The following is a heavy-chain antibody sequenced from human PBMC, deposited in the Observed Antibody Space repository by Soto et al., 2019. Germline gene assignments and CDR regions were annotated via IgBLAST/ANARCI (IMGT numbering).Heavy chain of an antibody. CDR2: INSDGSST. CDR1: GFTFSTYW. V-gene: IGHV3-74*01. Sequence: EVELVESGGGLVQPGGSLRLSCAASGFTFSTYWMHWVREAPGKGLVWVSRINSDGSSTTYADSVKGRFTISRDNAKNTLYLQMTSLRAEDTAVYYCARDRGDWFDPWGQGTLVTVSS. J-gene: IGHJ5*02. CDR3: ARDRGDWFDP. D-gene: IGHD3-10*01.